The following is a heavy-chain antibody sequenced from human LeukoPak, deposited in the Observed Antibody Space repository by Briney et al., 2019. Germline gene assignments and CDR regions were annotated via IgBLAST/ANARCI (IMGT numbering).Heavy chain of an antibody. Sequence: ASVKVSCKASGGTFSSYAISWVRQAPGQGLEWMGGIIPIFGTANYAQKFQGRVTITADESTSTAYMELSSLRSEDTAVYYCARGEGYCSGGSCYDYWGQGTLVTVSS. D-gene: IGHD2-15*01. CDR1: GGTFSSYA. V-gene: IGHV1-69*13. CDR2: IIPIFGTA. CDR3: ARGEGYCSGGSCYDY. J-gene: IGHJ4*02.